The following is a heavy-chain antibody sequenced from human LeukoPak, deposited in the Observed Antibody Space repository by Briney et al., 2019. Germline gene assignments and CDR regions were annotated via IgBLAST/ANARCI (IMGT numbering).Heavy chain of an antibody. CDR2: ISSSSSYI. Sequence: PGGSLRLSCAASGFAFSSYSMSWVRQAPGKGLEWVSSISSSSSYIYYADSVKGRFTISRDNAKNSLYLQMNSLRAEDTAVYYCARNAHYYDSSGYFPFDYWGQGTLVTVSS. CDR1: GFAFSSYS. CDR3: ARNAHYYDSSGYFPFDY. D-gene: IGHD3-22*01. J-gene: IGHJ4*02. V-gene: IGHV3-21*01.